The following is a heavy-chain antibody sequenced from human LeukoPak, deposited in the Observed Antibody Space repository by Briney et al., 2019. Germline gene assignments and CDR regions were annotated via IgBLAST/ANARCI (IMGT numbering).Heavy chain of an antibody. V-gene: IGHV1-18*04. CDR1: GYTFTSYG. CDR2: ISAYNGNT. J-gene: IGHJ5*02. Sequence: ASVKVSCEASGYTFTSYGISWVRQAPGQGLEWMGWISAYNGNTNYAQKLQGRVTMTTDTSTSTAYMELRSLRSDDTAVYYCARAAVRGVIRKYNWFDPWGQGTLVTVSS. CDR3: ARAAVRGVIRKYNWFDP. D-gene: IGHD3-10*01.